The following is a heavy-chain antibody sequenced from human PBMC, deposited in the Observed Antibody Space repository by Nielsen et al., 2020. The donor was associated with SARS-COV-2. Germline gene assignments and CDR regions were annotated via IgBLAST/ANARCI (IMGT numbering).Heavy chain of an antibody. Sequence: SETLSLTCTVSGGSFSGYYWTWIRQSPGKGLEWIGEINHSGSTSYNPSLKRRVTISIDTSKNQFSLNLGSVTAADTAVYYCARDSPFYYMDVWGKGTTVTVSS. D-gene: IGHD4-11*01. CDR2: INHSGST. V-gene: IGHV4-34*01. J-gene: IGHJ6*03. CDR3: ARDSPFYYMDV. CDR1: GGSFSGYY.